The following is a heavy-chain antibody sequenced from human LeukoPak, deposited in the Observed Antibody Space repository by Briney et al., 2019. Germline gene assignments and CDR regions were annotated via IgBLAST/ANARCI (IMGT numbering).Heavy chain of an antibody. V-gene: IGHV1-2*04. Sequence: ASVKVSCKASGHTFTGYYMHWVRQAPGQGLEWMGWINPNSGGTNYAQKFQGWVTMTRDTSISTAYMELSRLRSDDTAVYYCARDDYSNWLDYWGQGTLVTVSS. J-gene: IGHJ4*02. CDR3: ARDDYSNWLDY. CDR2: INPNSGGT. D-gene: IGHD4-11*01. CDR1: GHTFTGYY.